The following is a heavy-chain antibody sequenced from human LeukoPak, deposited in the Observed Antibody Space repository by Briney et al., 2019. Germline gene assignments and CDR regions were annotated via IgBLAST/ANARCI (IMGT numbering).Heavy chain of an antibody. D-gene: IGHD3-22*01. Sequence: QPGGSLRLSCAASGFTVSSNYMSWVRQAPGKGLEWVSVIYSGGSTYYADSVKGRFTISRDNSKNTLYLQMNSLRAEDTAVYYCARELFYYDSSGYYHFDYWGQGTQVTVSS. CDR1: GFTVSSNY. J-gene: IGHJ4*02. CDR2: IYSGGST. CDR3: ARELFYYDSSGYYHFDY. V-gene: IGHV3-53*01.